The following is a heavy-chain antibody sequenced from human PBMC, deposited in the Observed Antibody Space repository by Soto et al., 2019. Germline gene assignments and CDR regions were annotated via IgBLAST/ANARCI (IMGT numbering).Heavy chain of an antibody. V-gene: IGHV3-30*18. J-gene: IGHJ6*02. CDR1: GFTFSSYA. Sequence: GGSLRLSCAASGFTFSSYAMHWVRQAPGKGLEWVAVISHDRSNTYYSDSVKGRFTISGDNSKNTLSLQMNSLRPEDTAVYYCAKVTRRHGILYAMDVWGQGTTVTVSS. CDR3: AKVTRRHGILYAMDV. D-gene: IGHD1-1*01. CDR2: ISHDRSNT.